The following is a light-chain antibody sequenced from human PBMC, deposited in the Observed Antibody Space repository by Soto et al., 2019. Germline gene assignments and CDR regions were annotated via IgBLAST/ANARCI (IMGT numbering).Light chain of an antibody. Sequence: EIVMYQSPATLSVSQGERATLSCRASQSVSSNLAWYQQKPGQAPRLLIYGASTRATGIPARFSGSGSGTEFTLTISSLQSEDFAVYYCQQYNNWPQWTFGQGTKVDIK. CDR1: QSVSSN. CDR3: QQYNNWPQWT. V-gene: IGKV3-15*01. J-gene: IGKJ1*01. CDR2: GAS.